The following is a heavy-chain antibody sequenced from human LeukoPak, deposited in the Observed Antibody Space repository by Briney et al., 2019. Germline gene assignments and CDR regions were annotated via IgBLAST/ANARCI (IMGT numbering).Heavy chain of an antibody. CDR2: INYSGST. V-gene: IGHV4-39*01. Sequence: SETLSLTCTVSGGAISSSSYFWAWSRQPPGKGLEWIGNINYSGSTHFNASLKSRVTISVDASKNQFSLKLSSVTAADTAVYYCGRRVAGSGYRDYWGQGTLVTVSS. J-gene: IGHJ4*02. D-gene: IGHD3-22*01. CDR3: GRRVAGSGYRDY. CDR1: GGAISSSSYF.